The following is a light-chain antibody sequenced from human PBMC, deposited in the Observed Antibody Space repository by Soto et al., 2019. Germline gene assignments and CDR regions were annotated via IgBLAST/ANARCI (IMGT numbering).Light chain of an antibody. CDR2: GAS. CDR1: QSVSSSY. V-gene: IGKV3-20*01. J-gene: IGKJ3*01. Sequence: EIVLTQSPGTLSLSPGERATLSCRASQSVSSSYLAWYQQKPGQAPRLLIYGASSRATGIPDRSSGSGSGTDFTLTISRLEPEDFALYYCQQYGSSPLTFGPGTNVDIK. CDR3: QQYGSSPLT.